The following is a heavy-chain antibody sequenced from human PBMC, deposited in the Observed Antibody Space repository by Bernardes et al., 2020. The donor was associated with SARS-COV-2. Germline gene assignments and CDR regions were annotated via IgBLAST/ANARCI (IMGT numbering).Heavy chain of an antibody. J-gene: IGHJ6*03. V-gene: IGHV3-21*01. CDR2: ISSSSTRI. CDR3: ARDRGPVTTNYMDV. D-gene: IGHD4-17*01. CDR1: GFTFSSYS. Sequence: GGSLRLSCATSGFTFSSYSMTWVRQAPGKGLEWVSSISSSSTRIYYLDSVKGRFTISRDNAKNSLYLQMNSLRAEDTAVYYCARDRGPVTTNYMDVWGKGTTVTVSS.